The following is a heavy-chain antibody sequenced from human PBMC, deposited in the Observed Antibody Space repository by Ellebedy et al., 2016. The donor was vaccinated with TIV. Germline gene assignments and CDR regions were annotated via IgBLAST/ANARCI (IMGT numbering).Heavy chain of an antibody. J-gene: IGHJ5*02. Sequence: GESLKISCTASGFTLSTYGMSWVRQAPGKGLEWVSSLSGSDGSTYYADSVKGRFTISRDHSKNTLYLQMNSLRAEDTAVYYCAREGLVTAPRRADWFDPWGQGTLVTVSS. V-gene: IGHV3-23*01. CDR2: LSGSDGST. CDR3: AREGLVTAPRRADWFDP. CDR1: GFTLSTYG. D-gene: IGHD2-21*02.